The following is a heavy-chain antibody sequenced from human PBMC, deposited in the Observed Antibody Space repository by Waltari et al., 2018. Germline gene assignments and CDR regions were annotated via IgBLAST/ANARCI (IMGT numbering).Heavy chain of an antibody. J-gene: IGHJ6*02. Sequence: QVQLVQSGAEVKKPGASVKISCKTSEYTFTSSYIHWVRQAPGQGLEWMGIINPSGGSTINAQKFQGRVTRTRDTSTSTVYMELSSLRSEDTAVYYCALDTGALWMDVWGQGTTVTVSS. CDR3: ALDTGALWMDV. V-gene: IGHV1-46*01. D-gene: IGHD2-21*01. CDR2: INPSGGST. CDR1: EYTFTSSY.